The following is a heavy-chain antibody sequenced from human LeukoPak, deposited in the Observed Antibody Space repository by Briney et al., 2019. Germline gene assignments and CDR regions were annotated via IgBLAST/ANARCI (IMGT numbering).Heavy chain of an antibody. V-gene: IGHV3-53*01. CDR3: AREIIWFGELSGYFDY. Sequence: PGGSLRLSCAASGFTVSSNYMSWVRQAPGKGLEWVSVIYSGGSTYYADSVKGRFTISRDNSKNTLYLQMNSLRAEDTAVYYCAREIIWFGELSGYFDYWGQGTPVTVSS. D-gene: IGHD3-10*01. CDR2: IYSGGST. CDR1: GFTVSSNY. J-gene: IGHJ4*02.